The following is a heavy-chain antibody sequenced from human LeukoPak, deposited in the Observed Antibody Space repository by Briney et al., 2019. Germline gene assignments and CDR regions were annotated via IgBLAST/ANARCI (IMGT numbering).Heavy chain of an antibody. CDR1: GGSISSYY. CDR3: ARGNGRYNNYQAEYMDV. V-gene: IGHV4-59*01. CDR2: IYYSGST. Sequence: PSETLSLTCTVSGGSISSYYWSWIRQPPGKGLEWIGYIYYSGSTNYNPSLKSRVTISVDTSKNQFSLKLSSVTAADTAVYYCARGNGRYNNYQAEYMDVWGKGTTVTVSS. J-gene: IGHJ6*03. D-gene: IGHD1-14*01.